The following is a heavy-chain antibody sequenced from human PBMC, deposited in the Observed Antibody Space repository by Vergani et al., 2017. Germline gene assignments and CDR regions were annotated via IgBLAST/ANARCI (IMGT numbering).Heavy chain of an antibody. CDR3: ARDEGPVGSIDGLIWGYYYYMDV. J-gene: IGHJ6*03. Sequence: QVQLVESGGGLVKPGGSLRLSCAASGFTFSDYYMSWIRQAPGKGLEWVSYISSSSSYTNYADSVKGRFTISRDNAKNSLYLQMNSLRAEDTAVYYCARDEGPVGSIDGLIWGYYYYMDVWGKGTTVTVSS. CDR1: GFTFSDYY. CDR2: ISSSSSYT. V-gene: IGHV3-11*06. D-gene: IGHD5-24*01.